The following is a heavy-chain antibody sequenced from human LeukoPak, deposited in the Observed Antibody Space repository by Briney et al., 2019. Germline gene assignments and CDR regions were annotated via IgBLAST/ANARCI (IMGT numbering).Heavy chain of an antibody. CDR1: GYSFTNHW. V-gene: IGHV5-51*01. Sequence: GESLKISCKGSGYSFTNHWIGWVRQMPGKGLEWMGIIYPGDSDTRYSPSFRGQVTISADKSISTAYLQWGSLKASDSSMYYCARQGYDSGWYHGAFDIWGRGTMVTVSS. D-gene: IGHD6-19*01. J-gene: IGHJ3*02. CDR3: ARQGYDSGWYHGAFDI. CDR2: IYPGDSDT.